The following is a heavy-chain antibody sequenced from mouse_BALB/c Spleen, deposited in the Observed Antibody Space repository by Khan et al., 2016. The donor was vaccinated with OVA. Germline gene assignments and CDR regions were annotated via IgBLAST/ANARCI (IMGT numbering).Heavy chain of an antibody. D-gene: IGHD2-12*01. V-gene: IGHV9-1*02. Sequence: QIQLVQSGPELKKPGETVKISCKASGYTFTNYGMNWVKQAPGKGLKWRGWINTYTGEPTYADDFKGRFAFSLETSASTAYLQINNLKNEDMATYFCAKTYYSYDRYFDVWGAGTTVTVSS. CDR2: INTYTGEP. CDR1: GYTFTNYG. J-gene: IGHJ1*01. CDR3: AKTYYSYDRYFDV.